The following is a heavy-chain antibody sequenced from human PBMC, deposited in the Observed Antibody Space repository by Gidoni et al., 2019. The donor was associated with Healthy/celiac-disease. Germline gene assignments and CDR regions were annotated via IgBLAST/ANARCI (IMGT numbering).Heavy chain of an antibody. CDR1: GFTFSSYS. CDR3: AREGGGYDFWSGYPRAVDY. Sequence: RLSCAASGFTFSSYSMNWVRQAPGKGLEWVSSISSSSSYIYYADSVKGRFTISRDNAKNSLYLQMNSLRAEDTAVYYCAREGGGYDFWSGYPRAVDYWGQGTLVTVSS. D-gene: IGHD3-3*01. V-gene: IGHV3-21*01. CDR2: ISSSSSYI. J-gene: IGHJ4*02.